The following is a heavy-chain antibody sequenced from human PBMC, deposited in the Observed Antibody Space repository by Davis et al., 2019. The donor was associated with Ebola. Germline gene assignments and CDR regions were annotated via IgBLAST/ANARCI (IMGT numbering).Heavy chain of an antibody. CDR1: GFNFSTYA. V-gene: IGHV3-23*01. CDR2: ISGSNT. D-gene: IGHD1-26*01. CDR3: TRDLMGTYCVDY. Sequence: GESLKISCATSGFNFSTYAMSWVRQAPGKGLEWVSGISGSNTYYADSVKGRFTISRDNSKNTLYLQMNSLRAEDTAVYYCTRDLMGTYCVDYWGQGTLVTVSS. J-gene: IGHJ4*02.